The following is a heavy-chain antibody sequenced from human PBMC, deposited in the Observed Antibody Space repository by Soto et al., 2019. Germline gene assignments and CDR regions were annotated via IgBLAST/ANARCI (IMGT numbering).Heavy chain of an antibody. CDR2: VFHIGMT. J-gene: IGHJ4*02. Sequence: SETLSLTCSVSGGSIRSAIWWSWVRQSPGKGLKWIGEVFHIGMTNYNPSLKSRATISVDTSKNQFSLKLTSVTAADTAVYYRARDKITGLFDYWGQGTLVTVSS. CDR3: ARDKITGLFDY. CDR1: GGSIRSAIW. V-gene: IGHV4-4*02. D-gene: IGHD2-8*02.